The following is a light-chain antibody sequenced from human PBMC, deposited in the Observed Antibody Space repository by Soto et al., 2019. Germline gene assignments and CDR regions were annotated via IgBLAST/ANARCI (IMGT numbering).Light chain of an antibody. CDR2: KAS. CDR1: QSVSGW. CDR3: QQYHIYSWT. Sequence: DIQMTQSPSTLSASVGDTVTVTCRASQSVSGWLAWYQQKPGKAPKLLIYKASSLESGVPSRFSGGGSGTEFTLTISSLQPDDFATYYCQQYHIYSWTFGQGTKVDIK. V-gene: IGKV1-5*03. J-gene: IGKJ1*01.